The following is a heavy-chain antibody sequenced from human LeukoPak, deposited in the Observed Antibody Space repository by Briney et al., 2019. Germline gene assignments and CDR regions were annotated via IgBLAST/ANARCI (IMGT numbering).Heavy chain of an antibody. Sequence: ASVKVSCKASGYTFTSYYMHWVRQAPGQGLEWMGIINPSGGSTSYAQKFQGRVTMTMDRSTSTVYMELSSLRSEDTDVYYCARENSRDGYNPRWDYWGQGTLVTVPS. J-gene: IGHJ4*02. V-gene: IGHV1-46*01. CDR2: INPSGGST. CDR3: ARENSRDGYNPRWDY. D-gene: IGHD5-24*01. CDR1: GYTFTSYY.